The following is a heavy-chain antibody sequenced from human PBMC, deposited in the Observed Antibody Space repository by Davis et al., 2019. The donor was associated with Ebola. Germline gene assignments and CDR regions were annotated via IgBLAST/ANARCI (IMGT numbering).Heavy chain of an antibody. CDR1: GFPFSTSA. CDR2: TSGDGGTT. J-gene: IGHJ5*02. Sequence: PGGSLRLSCSASGFPFSTSAMHWVRQAPGKGLEHVSYTSGDGGTTNYADSVKGRFTISRDNSKTTLYLQMSRLTTEDTAVYYCVKGSPIGWFDPWGQGILVTVSS. D-gene: IGHD5/OR15-5a*01. CDR3: VKGSPIGWFDP. V-gene: IGHV3-64D*06.